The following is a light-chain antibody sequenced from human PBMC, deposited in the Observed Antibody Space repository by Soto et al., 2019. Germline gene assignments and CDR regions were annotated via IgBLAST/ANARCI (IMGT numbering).Light chain of an antibody. Sequence: QSALTQPASVSGSPGQSITISCTGTSSDVGGYNYVSWYQQHPGKAPKLMIYDVSNRPSGVSNRFSGSKSGNTASLTISGLQAEDEADYYCSSYTSSSTRLYVFGTGTKFTVL. CDR2: DVS. V-gene: IGLV2-14*01. CDR3: SSYTSSSTRLYV. CDR1: SSDVGGYNY. J-gene: IGLJ1*01.